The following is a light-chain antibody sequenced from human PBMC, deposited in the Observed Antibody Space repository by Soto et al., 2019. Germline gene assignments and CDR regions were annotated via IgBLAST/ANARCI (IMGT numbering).Light chain of an antibody. CDR3: NSYTSSSTVL. V-gene: IGLV2-8*01. CDR2: EVN. Sequence: QSALTQPPSASGSPGQSVAISCTGTSSDVGGYNYVSWYQQHPGKAPKLMIYEVNKRPSGVPDRFSGSKSGNTASLTISGLQAEDEADYYCNSYTSSSTVLFGGGTKVTVL. CDR1: SSDVGGYNY. J-gene: IGLJ2*01.